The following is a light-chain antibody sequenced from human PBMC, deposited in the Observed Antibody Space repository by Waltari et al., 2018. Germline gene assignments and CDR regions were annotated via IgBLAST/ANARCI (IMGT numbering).Light chain of an antibody. Sequence: QSVLTQPPSVSAAPGQQVTISCSGSTSNIGTNYVSWYQQLPGTAPKLLIYDTKKRPSATPGRFCGSKSGTSATLGITGLQPGDEADYYCGAWDSSLNVVLFGGGTKLTVL. J-gene: IGLJ2*01. CDR2: DTK. V-gene: IGLV1-51*01. CDR3: GAWDSSLNVVL. CDR1: TSNIGTNY.